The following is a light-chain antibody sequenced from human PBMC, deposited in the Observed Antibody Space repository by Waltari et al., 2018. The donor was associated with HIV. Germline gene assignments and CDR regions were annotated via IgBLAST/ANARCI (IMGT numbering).Light chain of an antibody. Sequence: QSVLMQPPSVSGAPGQRVTISCTGSSSNIGAGYHVRWYQQLPGAAPKLLIYLNTNRPSGVPDRFSGSKSGASASLAITGLQAEDEGDYYCQSFDNSLRAWGLFGGGTRLTVL. J-gene: IGLJ2*01. CDR2: LNT. CDR1: SSNIGAGYH. CDR3: QSFDNSLRAWGL. V-gene: IGLV1-40*01.